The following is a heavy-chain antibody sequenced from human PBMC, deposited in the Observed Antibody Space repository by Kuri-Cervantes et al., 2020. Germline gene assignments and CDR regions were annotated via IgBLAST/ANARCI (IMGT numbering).Heavy chain of an antibody. Sequence: ASVKVSCKASGYTFTSYGISWVRQAPGQGLEWMGWISAYNGNTNYAQKLQVRVTMTTDTFTSTDYMELRSLRSDDTAVYYCARAYDYGDYVGAFDIWGQGTMVTVSS. CDR1: GYTFTSYG. CDR2: ISAYNGNT. V-gene: IGHV1-18*01. J-gene: IGHJ3*02. D-gene: IGHD4-17*01. CDR3: ARAYDYGDYVGAFDI.